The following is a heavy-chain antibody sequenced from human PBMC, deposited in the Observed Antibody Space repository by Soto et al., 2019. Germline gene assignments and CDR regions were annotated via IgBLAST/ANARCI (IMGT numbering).Heavy chain of an antibody. CDR2: ISSGHRYI. D-gene: IGHD2-15*01. V-gene: IGHV3-21*01. CDR3: VRYRCRGGTCSHTYAFDR. CDR1: GCNFTSYT. J-gene: IGHJ3*01. Sequence: WGSLRLSCVAYGCNFTSYTMNWVRQAPGKGLEWVSSISSGHRYIYHAYSVMGRLIISGGDATNLLYLHMTDLRAEDTAVYFRVRYRCRGGTCSHTYAFDRWGQGTRVT.